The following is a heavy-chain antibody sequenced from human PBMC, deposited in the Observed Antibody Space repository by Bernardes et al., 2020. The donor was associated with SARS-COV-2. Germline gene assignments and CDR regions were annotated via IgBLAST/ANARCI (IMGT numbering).Heavy chain of an antibody. D-gene: IGHD3-3*02. CDR2: MNMDGSTK. J-gene: IGHJ4*02. V-gene: IGHV3-74*01. CDR3: VRGSPPGISGGPWTSEY. CDR1: GFSFSSHW. Sequence: GGSLRLSCASSGFSFSSHWMHCFRQDAGKWLVWLSRMNMDGSTKDYAASVKGRFTISRDNAKNTLYLQMNNLRLDDRAVYYCVRGSPPGISGGPWTSEYWGKGTLVTVSS.